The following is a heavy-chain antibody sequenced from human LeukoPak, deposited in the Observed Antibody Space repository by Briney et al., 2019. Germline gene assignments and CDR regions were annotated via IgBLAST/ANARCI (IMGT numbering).Heavy chain of an antibody. D-gene: IGHD6-19*01. J-gene: IGHJ4*02. V-gene: IGHV1-18*01. CDR2: ISAYKGNT. CDR3: ATFQQSYSSGWYPLGY. Sequence: ASVSVSCKASGYTFTIYGISWGGQAPGQGGGRMGWISAYKGNTNYAQKLQGRVTMTPDTSTSTAYMELRSLRSDDTAVYYCATFQQSYSSGWYPLGYWGQGTLVTVSS. CDR1: GYTFTIYG.